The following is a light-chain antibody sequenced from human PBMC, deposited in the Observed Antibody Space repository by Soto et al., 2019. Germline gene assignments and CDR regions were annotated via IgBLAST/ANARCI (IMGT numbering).Light chain of an antibody. CDR1: SSNIGSNP. J-gene: IGLJ2*01. Sequence: QAVVTQPPSASGTPGQRVTISCSGSSSNIGSNPVNWYQQLPGTAPKLLIYSNNQRPSGVPDRFSGSKSGTSASLAISGLQSEDEADYYCAAWDDSLNGLVFGGGTKLTVL. CDR3: AAWDDSLNGLV. CDR2: SNN. V-gene: IGLV1-44*01.